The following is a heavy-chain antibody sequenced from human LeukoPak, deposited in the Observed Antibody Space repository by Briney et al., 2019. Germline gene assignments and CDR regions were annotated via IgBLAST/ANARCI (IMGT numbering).Heavy chain of an antibody. CDR2: ISDSGGST. J-gene: IGHJ4*02. CDR3: AKRGVVIRVVLVGFHKEAYYFES. Sequence: PGGSLRLSCAVSGITLSNYGMSWVRQAPGKGLEWVAGISDSGGSTKYADSVKGRFTISRDKPKNTLFLQMNSLRAKDTAVYFCAKRGVVIRVVLVGFHKEAYYFESWGQGALVTVSS. V-gene: IGHV3-23*01. CDR1: GITLSNYG. D-gene: IGHD3/OR15-3a*01.